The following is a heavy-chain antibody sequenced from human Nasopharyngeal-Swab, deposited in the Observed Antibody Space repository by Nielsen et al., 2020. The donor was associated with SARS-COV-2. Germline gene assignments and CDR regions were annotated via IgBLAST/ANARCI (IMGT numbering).Heavy chain of an antibody. CDR2: IRSKAYGGTT. J-gene: IGHJ4*02. D-gene: IGHD3-16*02. Sequence: GESLKISCGGSGFTFSDYWMSWVRQSPGKGLEWVGFIRSKAYGGTTEYAASVKGRFTISRDDSKSIAYLQMNSLKTEDTAVYYCTRGAIEYDYVWGSYRYAFDYWGQGTLVTVSS. CDR3: TRGAIEYDYVWGSYRYAFDY. V-gene: IGHV3-49*04. CDR1: GFTFSDYW.